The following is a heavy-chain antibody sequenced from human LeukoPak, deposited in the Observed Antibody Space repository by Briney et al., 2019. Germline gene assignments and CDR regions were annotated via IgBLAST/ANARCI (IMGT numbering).Heavy chain of an antibody. D-gene: IGHD6-6*01. Sequence: SETLSLTCAVYGGSFSGYYWSWIRQPPGKGLEWIGEINHSGSTNYNPSLKSRVTISVDTSKNQFSLKLSSVTAADTAVYYCAREDSSSSLLLFDYWGQGTLVTVSS. CDR1: GGSFSGYY. V-gene: IGHV4-34*01. CDR2: INHSGST. J-gene: IGHJ4*02. CDR3: AREDSSSSLLLFDY.